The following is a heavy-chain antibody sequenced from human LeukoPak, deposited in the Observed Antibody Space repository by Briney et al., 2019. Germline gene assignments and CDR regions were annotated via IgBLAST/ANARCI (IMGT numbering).Heavy chain of an antibody. V-gene: IGHV3-74*01. CDR2: INNDGRST. J-gene: IGHJ3*02. CDR1: GFTFSLYW. D-gene: IGHD4-17*01. CDR3: AKDRYGDYGPFDK. Sequence: PGGSLRLSCASSGFTFSLYWMHWVRQAPGKGLVWVSRINNDGRSTSYAGSVKGRFTISRDNSKNKLSLQMNSVRPDDTAVYYCAKDRYGDYGPFDKWGQGTMVTVSP.